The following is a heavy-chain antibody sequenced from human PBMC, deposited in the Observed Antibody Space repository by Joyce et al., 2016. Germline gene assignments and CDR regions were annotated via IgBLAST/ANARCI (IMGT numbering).Heavy chain of an antibody. CDR3: AENGYYAIDH. D-gene: IGHD3-22*01. CDR1: SGSISGTSW. CDR2: IYHRGST. V-gene: IGHV4-4*02. J-gene: IGHJ4*02. Sequence: QVQLQESGPGLVKASGTLSLTCAVSSGSISGTSWWSWVRQSPGEGLEWIGEIYHRGSTNYNPSLKSRVTISVDKSKNQFSLKLSSVTAADTAVYYCAENGYYAIDHWGQGTLVTVSS.